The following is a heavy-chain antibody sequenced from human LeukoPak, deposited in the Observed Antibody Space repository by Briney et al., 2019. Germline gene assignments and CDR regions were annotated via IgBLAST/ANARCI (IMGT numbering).Heavy chain of an antibody. V-gene: IGHV3-53*01. CDR1: GFIVSSKY. Sequence: GGSLRLSCATSGFIVSSKYMIWVRQAPGKGLEWVSVIHSGGSTYSADSVKGRFTISRDNSKNTLYLQMNSPRAEDTAVYYCAKTDLGGFGFDYWGQGTLVTVSS. CDR2: IHSGGST. CDR3: AKTDLGGFGFDY. D-gene: IGHD3-10*01. J-gene: IGHJ4*02.